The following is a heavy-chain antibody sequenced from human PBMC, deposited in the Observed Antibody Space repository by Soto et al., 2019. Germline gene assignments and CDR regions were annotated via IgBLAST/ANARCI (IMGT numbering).Heavy chain of an antibody. J-gene: IGHJ6*02. CDR1: GYTFTSYG. CDR2: ISAYNGNT. CDR3: ARDEDCSGGSCYSGLDYCGMDV. Sequence: QVQLVQSGAEVKKPGASVKVSCKASGYTFTSYGISWVRQAPGQGLEWMGWISAYNGNTNYAQKLQGRVTMTTDTSTSTAYMELRSLRSDDTAVYYCARDEDCSGGSCYSGLDYCGMDVWGQGTTVTVSS. V-gene: IGHV1-18*04. D-gene: IGHD2-15*01.